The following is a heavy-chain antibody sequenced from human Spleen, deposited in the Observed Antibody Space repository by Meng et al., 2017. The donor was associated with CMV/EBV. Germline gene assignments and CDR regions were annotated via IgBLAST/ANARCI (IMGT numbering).Heavy chain of an antibody. CDR2: MNPKSGGE. CDR3: ARGGARVEDLHTLYYYNGMDF. J-gene: IGHJ6*02. V-gene: IGHV1-2*02. D-gene: IGHD2-15*01. CDR1: YY. Sequence: YYLHWVRQAPGQGLEWMGWMNPKSGGENFAEKFQGRVTMTRDTSITTAFLEVKWLRSGDTAVYYCARGGARVEDLHTLYYYNGMDFWGQGTTVTVSS.